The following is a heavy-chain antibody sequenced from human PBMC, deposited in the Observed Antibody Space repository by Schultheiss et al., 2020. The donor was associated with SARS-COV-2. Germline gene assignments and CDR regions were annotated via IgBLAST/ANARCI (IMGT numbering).Heavy chain of an antibody. CDR2: INHSGST. D-gene: IGHD6-19*01. CDR1: GGSFSGYY. CDR3: ARDQVADYYYYYVMDV. V-gene: IGHV4-34*01. J-gene: IGHJ6*02. Sequence: SETLSLTCAVYGGSFSGYYWSWIRQPPGKGLEWIGEINHSGSTNYNPSLKSRVTISVDRSKNQFSLKLSSVTAADTAVYYCARDQVADYYYYYVMDVWGQGTTVTVSS.